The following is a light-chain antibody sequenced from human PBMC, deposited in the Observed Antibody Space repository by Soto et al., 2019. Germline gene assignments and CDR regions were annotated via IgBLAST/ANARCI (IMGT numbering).Light chain of an antibody. CDR1: QTLVYRDGNIY. CDR2: KVS. J-gene: IGKJ5*01. Sequence: DVVMTQSPLYLPVTLGQPASISCRSSQTLVYRDGNIYLNWFHQRPGQSPRRLMYKVSDRDSGVPDRFSGSGSGTDFTLKISRVEAEDVGFYYCMQGTHWPITFGQGTRLEIK. CDR3: MQGTHWPIT. V-gene: IGKV2-30*01.